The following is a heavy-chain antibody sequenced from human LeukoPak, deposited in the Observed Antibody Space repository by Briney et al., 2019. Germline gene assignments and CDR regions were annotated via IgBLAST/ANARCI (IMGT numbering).Heavy chain of an antibody. CDR3: ASSVTSSFDAFDI. Sequence: SETLSLTCTVSGGSISSGGYYWSWIRQHPGKGLEWIGYIYYSGSTYYNPSLKSRVTISVDTSKNQFSLKLSSVTAADTAVYYCASSVTSSFDAFDIWGQGTMVTVSS. CDR1: GGSISSGGYY. V-gene: IGHV4-31*03. J-gene: IGHJ3*02. D-gene: IGHD3-10*01. CDR2: IYYSGST.